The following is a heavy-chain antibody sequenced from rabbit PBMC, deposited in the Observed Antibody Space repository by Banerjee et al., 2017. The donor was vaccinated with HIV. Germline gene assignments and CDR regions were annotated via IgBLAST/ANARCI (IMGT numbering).Heavy chain of an antibody. D-gene: IGHD1-1*01. CDR2: IDPVFGIA. Sequence: QLVESGGGLVQPGGSLKLSCKASGFDFGTYYMSWVRQAPGKGLEWIGYIDPVFGIAVYASWVNGRFTISSHNAQNSLYLQLNSLTAADTATYFCARDTNYYAGIDLWGQGTLVTVS. CDR3: ARDTNYYAGIDL. J-gene: IGHJ3*01. CDR1: GFDFGTYY. V-gene: IGHV1S7*01.